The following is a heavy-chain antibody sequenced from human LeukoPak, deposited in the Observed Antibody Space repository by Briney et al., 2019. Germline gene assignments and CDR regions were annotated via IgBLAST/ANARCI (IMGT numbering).Heavy chain of an antibody. V-gene: IGHV3-7*01. CDR1: GFTFSSYE. J-gene: IGHJ6*02. CDR2: IKNDGSER. Sequence: GGPLRLSCAASGFTFSSYEMSWVRQAPGKGLEWVADIKNDGSEREYVDSVKGRFTISRDNARNSLYLQMDSLRAEDTAVYYCATYTNWVAGDVWGQGTTVSV. CDR3: ATYTNWVAGDV. D-gene: IGHD7-27*01.